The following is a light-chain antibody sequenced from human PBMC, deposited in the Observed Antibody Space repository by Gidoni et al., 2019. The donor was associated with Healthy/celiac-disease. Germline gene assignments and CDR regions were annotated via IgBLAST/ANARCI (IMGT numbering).Light chain of an antibody. J-gene: IGKJ1*01. CDR1: QSISSW. CDR2: KAS. CDR3: QQYNSYPWT. Sequence: DIQMTKSPATLSASVGDRVTITCRASQSISSWLAWYQQKPGKAPKLLFYKASSLESGVPSRFSGSGSGTEFTLTISRLQPDDFATYYCQQYNSYPWTFGQGTKVEIK. V-gene: IGKV1-5*03.